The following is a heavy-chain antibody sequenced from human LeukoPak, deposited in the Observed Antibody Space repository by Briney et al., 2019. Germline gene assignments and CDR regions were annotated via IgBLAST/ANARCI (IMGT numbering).Heavy chain of an antibody. Sequence: GGSLRLSCAASGFTFSNYAMSWVRQAPGKGLEWVSTITGGGGGTYYADSVKGRFTISRDKSKKTLYLQMNSLRAEDTAVYYCARGGITMIVYWGQGTLVTVSS. CDR2: ITGGGGGT. D-gene: IGHD3-22*01. V-gene: IGHV3-23*01. J-gene: IGHJ4*02. CDR1: GFTFSNYA. CDR3: ARGGITMIVY.